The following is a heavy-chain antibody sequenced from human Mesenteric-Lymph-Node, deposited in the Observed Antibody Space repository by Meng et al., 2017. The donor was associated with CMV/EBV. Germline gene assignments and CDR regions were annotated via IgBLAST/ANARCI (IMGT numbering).Heavy chain of an antibody. D-gene: IGHD7-27*01. J-gene: IGHJ4*02. Sequence: SETLSLTCTVSGGSISSYYWSWIRQPPGKGLEWIGYIYYSGSTNYNPSLKGRVTISVDTSKNQFSLKLSSVTAADTAVYYCARDRGTGEIDYWGQGTLVTVSS. V-gene: IGHV4-59*01. CDR1: GGSISSYY. CDR2: IYYSGST. CDR3: ARDRGTGEIDY.